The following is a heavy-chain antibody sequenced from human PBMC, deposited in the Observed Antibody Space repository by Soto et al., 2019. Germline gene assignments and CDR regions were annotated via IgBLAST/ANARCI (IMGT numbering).Heavy chain of an antibody. CDR1: GYTLTSYG. J-gene: IGHJ5*02. CDR3: ARAPGGYCSGGSCSKAYNWFDP. V-gene: IGHV1-18*01. Sequence: GASVKVACKASGYTLTSYGISWVRQAPGQGLEWMGWISAYNGNTNYAQKLQGRVTMTTDTSTSTAYMELRSLRSDDTAVYYCARAPGGYCSGGSCSKAYNWFDPRG. D-gene: IGHD2-15*01. CDR2: ISAYNGNT.